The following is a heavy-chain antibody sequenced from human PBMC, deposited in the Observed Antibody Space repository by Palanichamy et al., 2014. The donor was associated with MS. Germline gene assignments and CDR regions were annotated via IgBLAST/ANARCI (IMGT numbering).Heavy chain of an antibody. CDR3: ARGTAYCGGDCYPNDAFDI. Sequence: EVQLVESGGGLVKPGGSLRLSCAASGFTFSNYSMNWVRQAPGKGLVWVSSISSSRGYIYYADSVKGRFTISRDNAKKSPYLQMNSLRAEDTAVYYCARGTAYCGGDCYPNDAFDIWGQGTLVTVSS. CDR2: ISSSRGYI. CDR1: GFTFSNYS. D-gene: IGHD2-21*01. V-gene: IGHV3-21*01. J-gene: IGHJ3*02.